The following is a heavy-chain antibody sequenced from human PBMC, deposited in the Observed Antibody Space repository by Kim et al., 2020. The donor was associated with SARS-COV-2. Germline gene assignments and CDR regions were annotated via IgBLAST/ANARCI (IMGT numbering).Heavy chain of an antibody. J-gene: IGHJ4*02. V-gene: IGHV3-30*18. CDR1: GFTFSSYG. CDR2: ISYDGSNK. CDR3: AKDWMRLSYSSGFDY. D-gene: IGHD6-19*01. Sequence: GGSLRLSCAASGFTFSSYGMHWVRQAPGKGLEWVAVISYDGSNKYYADSVKGRFTISRDNSKNTLYLQMNSLRAEDTAVYYCAKDWMRLSYSSGFDYWGQGTLVTVSS.